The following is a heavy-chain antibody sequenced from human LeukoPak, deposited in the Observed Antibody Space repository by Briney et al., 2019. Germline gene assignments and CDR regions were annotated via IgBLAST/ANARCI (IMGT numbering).Heavy chain of an antibody. V-gene: IGHV4-39*01. D-gene: IGHD2-8*01. J-gene: IGHJ4*02. CDR3: AALMVYATPGGFDY. CDR1: GGSISSSSYY. CDR2: IYYSGST. Sequence: SETLSLTCTVSGGSISSSSYYWGWIRQPPGKGLEWIGSIYYSGSTYYNPSLKSRVTISVDTSKNQFSLKLSSVTAADTAVYYCAALMVYATPGGFDYWGQGTLVTVSS.